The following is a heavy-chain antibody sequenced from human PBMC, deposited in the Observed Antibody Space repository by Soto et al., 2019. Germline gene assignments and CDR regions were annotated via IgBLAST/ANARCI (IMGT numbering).Heavy chain of an antibody. Sequence: ASVKVSCKASGYTFTGYYMHWVRQAPGQGLEWMGWINPNSGGTNYAQKFQGRVTMTRDTSISTAYMELSMLRSDDADVYYCACDPDIQYSSSNWFDPWGQGTLVTVSS. CDR3: ACDPDIQYSSSNWFDP. CDR1: GYTFTGYY. CDR2: INPNSGGT. J-gene: IGHJ5*02. D-gene: IGHD6-6*01. V-gene: IGHV1-2*02.